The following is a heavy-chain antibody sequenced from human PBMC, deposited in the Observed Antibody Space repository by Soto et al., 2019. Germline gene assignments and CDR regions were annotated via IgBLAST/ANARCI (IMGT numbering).Heavy chain of an antibody. J-gene: IGHJ4*02. V-gene: IGHV1-3*01. Sequence: ASVKISCKASGYTFTSYAMHWVRQAPGQRLEWMGWINAGNGNTKYSQKFQGRVTITRDTSASTAYMELSSLRSEDTAVYYCARATGIAADGHSSYWGKGTLVTVSS. D-gene: IGHD6-13*01. CDR2: INAGNGNT. CDR3: ARATGIAADGHSSY. CDR1: GYTFTSYA.